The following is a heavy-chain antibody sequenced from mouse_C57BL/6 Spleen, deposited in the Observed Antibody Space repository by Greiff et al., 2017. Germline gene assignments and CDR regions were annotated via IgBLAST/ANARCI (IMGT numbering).Heavy chain of an antibody. CDR1: GFTFNTYA. V-gene: IGHV10-3*01. J-gene: IGHJ1*03. CDR2: IRSKSSNYAT. Sequence: EVKVVESGGGLVQPKGSLKLSCAASGFTFNTYAMHWVRQAPGKGLEWVARIRSKSSNYATYYADSVKDRFTISKDDSQSMLYLQMNNLKTEDTAMYYCVRSLYYCGSSYGYFDVWGTGTTVTVSS. D-gene: IGHD1-1*01. CDR3: VRSLYYCGSSYGYFDV.